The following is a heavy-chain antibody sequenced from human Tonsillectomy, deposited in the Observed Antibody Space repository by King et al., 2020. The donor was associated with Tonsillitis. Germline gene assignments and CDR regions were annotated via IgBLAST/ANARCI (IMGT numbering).Heavy chain of an antibody. CDR2: VSTYNGDT. V-gene: IGHV1-18*04. Sequence: QLVQSGAEVKKPGASVKVSCKASGYTFTNFGINWVRQAPGQGLEWMGWVSTYNGDTNYAQNLQGRVTMTIDTSTSTAYMELRSLRSDDTAVYYCARGASSSSLSYFDYWGQGSLVTVSS. CDR3: ARGASSSSLSYFDY. D-gene: IGHD6-13*01. J-gene: IGHJ4*02. CDR1: GYTFTNFG.